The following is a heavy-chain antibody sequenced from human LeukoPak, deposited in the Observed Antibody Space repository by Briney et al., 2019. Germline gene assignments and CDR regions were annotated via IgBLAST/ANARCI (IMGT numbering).Heavy chain of an antibody. CDR1: GGIFSSYA. J-gene: IGHJ4*02. CDR2: IIPIFGTA. D-gene: IGHD3-16*01. CDR3: ARGREGGEQCSFCSRVFDY. V-gene: IGHV1-69*13. Sequence: SVKVSCKASGGIFSSYAISWVRQAPGQGLEWMGGIIPIFGTANYAQKFQGRVTITADESTSTAYMELSSLRSEDTAVYYCARGREGGEQCSFCSRVFDYWGQGTLVTVSS.